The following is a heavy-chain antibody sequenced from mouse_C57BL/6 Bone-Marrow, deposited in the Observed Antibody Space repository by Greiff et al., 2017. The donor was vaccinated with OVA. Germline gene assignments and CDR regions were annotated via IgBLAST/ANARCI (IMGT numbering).Heavy chain of an antibody. D-gene: IGHD2-3*01. CDR3: ARLDDGYYSDY. Sequence: EVQRVESGPELVKPGASVKISCKASGYSFTGYYMNWVKQSPEKSLEWIGEINPSTGGTTYNQKFKAKATLTVDKSSSTAYMQLKSLTSEDSAVYYCARLDDGYYSDYWGQGTTLTVSS. CDR2: INPSTGGT. J-gene: IGHJ2*01. V-gene: IGHV1-42*01. CDR1: GYSFTGYY.